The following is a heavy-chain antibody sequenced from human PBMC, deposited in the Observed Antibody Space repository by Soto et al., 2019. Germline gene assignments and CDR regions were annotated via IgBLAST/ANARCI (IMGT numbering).Heavy chain of an antibody. CDR2: FDPEDGET. Sequence: ASVKVSCKVSGYTLTELSMHSVRQAPGPGLEWIGGFDPEDGETIYVQRFQGRLTLTEDTFIDTASTELSSLRSEDTAVYYCATDLLELRSFDYWGHGALVTISS. CDR3: ATDLLELRSFDY. V-gene: IGHV1-24*01. D-gene: IGHD1-7*01. CDR1: GYTLTELS. J-gene: IGHJ4*01.